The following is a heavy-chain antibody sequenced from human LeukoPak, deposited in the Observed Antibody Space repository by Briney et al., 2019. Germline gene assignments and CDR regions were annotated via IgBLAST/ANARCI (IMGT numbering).Heavy chain of an antibody. V-gene: IGHV3-9*01. D-gene: IGHD3-22*01. CDR3: AKGSGQYGAYDSSGLDY. CDR2: ISWNGGRI. CDR1: GFTFDDCA. Sequence: GRSLRLSCAASGFTFDDCAMHWVRQAPGKGLEGVSGISWNGGRIGYADSVKGRFAISRDNAKNSLYLQMSSLRAEDTAFYYCAKGSGQYGAYDSSGLDYWGQGTLVTVSS. J-gene: IGHJ4*02.